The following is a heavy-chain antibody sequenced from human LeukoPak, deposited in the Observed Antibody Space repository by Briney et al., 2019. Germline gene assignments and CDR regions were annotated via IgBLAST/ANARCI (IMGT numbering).Heavy chain of an antibody. Sequence: GGSLRLSCVASGFAVDTNYMNWVRQAPGKGLEWVSVIHSGAGSTNYADSVKGLFTISRDNSKNTLYLQMNSLRAEDTGVYYCVRDGGLSGSYFDYWGQGILVTVSS. V-gene: IGHV3-53*01. CDR1: GFAVDTNY. J-gene: IGHJ4*02. CDR3: VRDGGLSGSYFDY. CDR2: IHSGAGST. D-gene: IGHD1-26*01.